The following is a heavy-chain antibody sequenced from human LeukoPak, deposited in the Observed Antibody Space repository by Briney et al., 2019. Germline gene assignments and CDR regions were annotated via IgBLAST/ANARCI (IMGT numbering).Heavy chain of an antibody. J-gene: IGHJ4*02. CDR1: GYSFTSYW. Sequence: GESLKISCKGSGYSFTSYWIGWVRQMPGKGLEWMGIIYPGDSDTRYSPSFQGQVTISADKSISTAYLQWSSLKASDTAMYYCAGAPVYCGGDCYFDYWGQGTLVTVSS. V-gene: IGHV5-51*01. CDR2: IYPGDSDT. CDR3: AGAPVYCGGDCYFDY. D-gene: IGHD2-21*02.